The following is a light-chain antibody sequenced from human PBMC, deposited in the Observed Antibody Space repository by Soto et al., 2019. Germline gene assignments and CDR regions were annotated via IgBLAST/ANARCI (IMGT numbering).Light chain of an antibody. CDR1: QSICYY. Sequence: DIQMTQSPSSLSAFVGDRVTITCRASQSICYYLNWYQQAPGKAPKLLIFATSNLQRGVPSRFSGSGSATDFALTISGLQPEDSATYYCQQSYMTPYTFGQGAKLEI. J-gene: IGKJ2*01. CDR3: QQSYMTPYT. CDR2: ATS. V-gene: IGKV1-39*01.